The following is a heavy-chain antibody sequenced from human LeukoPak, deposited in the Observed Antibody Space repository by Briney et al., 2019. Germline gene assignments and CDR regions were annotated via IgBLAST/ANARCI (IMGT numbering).Heavy chain of an antibody. CDR1: EYSFATYW. J-gene: IGHJ4*02. D-gene: IGHD1-26*01. Sequence: GESLKISCQGSEYSFATYWIAWLRQMPGKGLEWMGIIYPSDSDTRYSPSFQGQVTISADKSIKTAYLQWSSLKASDTAMYYCARPLQGIVGATGFDFWGQGTLVTVSS. V-gene: IGHV5-51*01. CDR3: ARPLQGIVGATGFDF. CDR2: IYPSDSDT.